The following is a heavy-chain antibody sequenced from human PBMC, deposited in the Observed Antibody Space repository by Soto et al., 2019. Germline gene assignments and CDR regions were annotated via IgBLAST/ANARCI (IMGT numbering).Heavy chain of an antibody. CDR3: ARGHYYYGSGSYIGDYYYYYMDV. D-gene: IGHD3-10*01. CDR2: INHSGST. CDR1: GGSFSGYY. Sequence: PSETLSLTCAVYGGSFSGYYWSWIRQPPGKGLEWIGEINHSGSTNYNPSLKSRVTISVDTSKNQFSLKLSSVTAADTAVYYCARGHYYYGSGSYIGDYYYYYMDVWGKGTTVTAP. J-gene: IGHJ6*03. V-gene: IGHV4-34*01.